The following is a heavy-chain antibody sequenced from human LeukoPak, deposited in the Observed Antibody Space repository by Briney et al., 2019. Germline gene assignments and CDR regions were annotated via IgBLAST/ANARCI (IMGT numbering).Heavy chain of an antibody. CDR3: ARRIYCSGGSCYEADY. D-gene: IGHD2-15*01. J-gene: IGHJ4*02. Sequence: PGTPSLTCAVHGGSFSGYYWRWIRQRPRKGLEWIGQINHSGSTNYNTSTQSRVTIPVDTSKNQFSLKLRSVTAADTAVYYCARRIYCSGGSCYEADYWGQGTLVTVSS. CDR2: INHSGST. CDR1: GGSFSGYY. V-gene: IGHV4-34*01.